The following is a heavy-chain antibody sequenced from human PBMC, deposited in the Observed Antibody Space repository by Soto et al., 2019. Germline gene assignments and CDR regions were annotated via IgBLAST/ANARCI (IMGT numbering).Heavy chain of an antibody. Sequence: QVQLQESGPGLVKPSGTLSLTCAVSGGSISSSNWWSWVRQPPGKGLEWVSYISSSGSTIYYADSVKGRFTISRDNAKNSLYLQMNSLRAEDTAVYYCASLQMATILPEHYGMDVWGQGTTVTVSS. CDR2: ISSSGSTI. V-gene: IGHV3-11*01. CDR3: ASLQMATILPEHYGMDV. D-gene: IGHD5-12*01. J-gene: IGHJ6*02. CDR1: GGSISSSNW.